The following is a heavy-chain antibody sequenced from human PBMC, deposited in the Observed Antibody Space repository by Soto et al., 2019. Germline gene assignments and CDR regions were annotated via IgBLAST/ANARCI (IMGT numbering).Heavy chain of an antibody. CDR2: TYYRSKWYN. CDR3: ARFSGYCSGGSCYSFDY. V-gene: IGHV6-1*01. CDR1: GDRVSSNSAA. Sequence: SQTLSLTCAISGDRVSSNSAAWNWIRQSPSRGLEWLGRTYYRSKWYNDYAVSVKSRITINPDTSKNQFSLQLNSVTPEDTAVYYCARFSGYCSGGSCYSFDYWGQGTLVTVSS. J-gene: IGHJ4*02. D-gene: IGHD2-15*01.